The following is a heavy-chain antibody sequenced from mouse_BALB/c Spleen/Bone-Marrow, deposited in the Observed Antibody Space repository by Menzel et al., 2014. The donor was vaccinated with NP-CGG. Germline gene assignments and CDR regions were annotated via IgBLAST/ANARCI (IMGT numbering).Heavy chain of an antibody. D-gene: IGHD2-3*01. V-gene: IGHV5-6-3*01. Sequence: DVKLVESGGGLVQPGGSLKFSCAASGFTFSSYGMSWVRQTPDKRLELVATINSNGGSTYYPDKVKGRFTISRDNAKNTLCLQMSRLKSEDTAMYYCARDGYYVFYAMDYWGQGTSVTVSS. CDR2: INSNGGST. CDR1: GFTFSSYG. CDR3: ARDGYYVFYAMDY. J-gene: IGHJ4*01.